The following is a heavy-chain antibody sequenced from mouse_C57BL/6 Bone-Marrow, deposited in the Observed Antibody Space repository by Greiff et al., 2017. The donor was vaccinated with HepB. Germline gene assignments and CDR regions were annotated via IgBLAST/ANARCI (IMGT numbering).Heavy chain of an antibody. CDR3: ARTIYYYGSRWFAY. V-gene: IGHV5-6*01. CDR1: GFTFSSYG. J-gene: IGHJ3*01. CDR2: ISSGGSYT. Sequence: EVQVVESGGDLVKPGGSLKLSCAASGFTFSSYGMSWVRQTPDKRLEWVATISSGGSYTYYPDSVKGRFTISRDNAKNTLYLQMSSLKSEDTAMYYCARTIYYYGSRWFAYWGQGTLVTVSA. D-gene: IGHD1-1*01.